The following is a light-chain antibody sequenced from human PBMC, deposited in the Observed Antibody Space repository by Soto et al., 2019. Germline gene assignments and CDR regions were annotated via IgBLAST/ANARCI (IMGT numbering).Light chain of an antibody. V-gene: IGKV3-20*01. J-gene: IGKJ1*01. CDR3: QQYGSSRET. CDR2: GAS. Sequence: EIVLTQSPGTLSLSPGERATLSCRASQSVSSSYLAWYQQKPGQAPRLLIYGASSRATGIPDRFSGGGSGTDFTLTISRLETEDFAVYYCQQYGSSRETFGQGTKVDIK. CDR1: QSVSSSY.